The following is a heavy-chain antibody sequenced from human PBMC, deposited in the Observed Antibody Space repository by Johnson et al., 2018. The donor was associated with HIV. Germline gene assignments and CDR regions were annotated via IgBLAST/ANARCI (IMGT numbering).Heavy chain of an antibody. V-gene: IGHV3-23*04. CDR1: GFTFSSYA. CDR3: TTRGPYCGGDCSHI. J-gene: IGHJ3*02. CDR2: ITDGGGET. D-gene: IGHD2-21*01. Sequence: EVQLVESGGGVVQPGRSLRLSCAASGFTFSSYAISWVRQAPGKGLEWVSTITDGGGETFYADSVKGRFTISRDNRKNTLYLEMDSLRAEDTAVYYCTTRGPYCGGDCSHIWGQGTMVTVSS.